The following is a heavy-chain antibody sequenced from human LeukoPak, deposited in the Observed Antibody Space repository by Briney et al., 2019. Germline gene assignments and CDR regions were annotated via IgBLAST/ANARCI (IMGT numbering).Heavy chain of an antibody. CDR3: ARIIFVGIRGLDF. J-gene: IGHJ3*01. V-gene: IGHV1-8*01. D-gene: IGHD3-3*01. CDR2: MNPNSGKT. Sequence: ASVKVSCKASGYTFASHDIHWVRQATGHELEWMGWMNPNSGKTDYAQKFRGRITMTRNTSINTAYMDINSLRSEDTAVYYCARIIFVGIRGLDFWGQGTVVTVSS. CDR1: GYTFASHD.